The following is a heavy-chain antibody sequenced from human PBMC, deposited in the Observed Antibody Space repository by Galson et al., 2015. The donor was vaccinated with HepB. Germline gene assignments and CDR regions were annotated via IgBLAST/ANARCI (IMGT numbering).Heavy chain of an antibody. Sequence: QSGAEVKEPGESLKISCKASGYIFTNYWIGWARHMPGKGLEWMGRIYPGDSDTTYSPSFQGQVTISADKSIGTAYLQWNSLKASDTAIYYCARRGWGSSFWYFDLWGHGTLVTVSS. CDR2: IYPGDSDT. J-gene: IGHJ2*01. V-gene: IGHV5-51*01. CDR3: ARRGWGSSFWYFDL. CDR1: GYIFTNYW. D-gene: IGHD7-27*01.